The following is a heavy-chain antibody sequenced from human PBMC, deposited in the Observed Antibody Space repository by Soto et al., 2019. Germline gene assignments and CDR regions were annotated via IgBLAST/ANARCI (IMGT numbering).Heavy chain of an antibody. J-gene: IGHJ5*02. CDR1: GGSISSGGYS. CDR2: IYHSGST. CDR3: ARGSWFDP. V-gene: IGHV4-30-2*01. Sequence: TLSLTCAVSGGSISSGGYSWSWIRQPPGKGLEWIGYIYHSGSTYYNPSLKSRVTISVDRSKNQFSLKLSSVTAADTAVYYCARGSWFDPWGQGTLVTAPQ.